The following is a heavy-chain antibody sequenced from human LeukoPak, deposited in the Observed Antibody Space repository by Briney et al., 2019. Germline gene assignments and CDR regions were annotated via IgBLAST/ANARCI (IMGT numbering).Heavy chain of an antibody. V-gene: IGHV1-2*02. Sequence: SVKVSCKASGYTFTGYYMHWVRQTPGQGLEWMGWSNHNNGDTKSAQKFQGRVTMTTDTSINTGYMELSSLRSDDTVVYYCARGRSATVTITWGPGTQVTVSS. CDR1: GYTFTGYY. CDR3: ARGRSATVTIT. D-gene: IGHD4-17*01. CDR2: SNHNNGDT. J-gene: IGHJ5*02.